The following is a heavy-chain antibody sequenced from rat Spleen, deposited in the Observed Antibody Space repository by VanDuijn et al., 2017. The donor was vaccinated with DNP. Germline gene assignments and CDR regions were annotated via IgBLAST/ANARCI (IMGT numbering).Heavy chain of an antibody. J-gene: IGHJ3*01. CDR3: TTGGTYIYPFTY. V-gene: IGHV2S12*01. CDR1: GFSLTSYG. CDR2: ISSAGNT. D-gene: IGHD1-2*01. Sequence: QVQLKESGPGLVQPSQTLSLTCTVSGFSLTSYGVSWVRQPPGKGLEWVAAISSAGNTFYNSDLKSRLSFSRDTSKNQVLLQMDSLQDEDSAIYFCTTGGTYIYPFTYWGQGTLVTVSS.